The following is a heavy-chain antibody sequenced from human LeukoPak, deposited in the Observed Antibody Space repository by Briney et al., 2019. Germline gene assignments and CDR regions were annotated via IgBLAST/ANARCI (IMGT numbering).Heavy chain of an antibody. CDR1: GDTFSSYA. V-gene: IGHV1-69*05. CDR2: IIPIFGTA. CDR3: ATHKSSSWRNNWFDP. J-gene: IGHJ5*02. D-gene: IGHD6-13*01. Sequence: SVKVSCKASGDTFSSYAISWVLQAPGQGLEWMGRIIPIFGTANYAQKFQGRVTITTDESTSTAYMELSSLRSEDTAVYYCATHKSSSWRNNWFDPWGQGTLVTVSS.